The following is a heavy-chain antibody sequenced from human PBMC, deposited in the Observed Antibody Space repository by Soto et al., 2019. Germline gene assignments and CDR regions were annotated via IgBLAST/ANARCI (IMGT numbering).Heavy chain of an antibody. J-gene: IGHJ6*02. D-gene: IGHD1-26*01. CDR1: GGSISSSSYY. CDR2: IYYSGST. V-gene: IGHV4-39*01. Sequence: PSETLSLTCTVSGGSISSSSYYWGWICQPPGKGLEWIGSIYYSGSTYYNPSLKSRVTISVDTSKNQFSLKLSSVTAADTAVYYCARRPTREGYYYGMDVWGQGTTVTVSS. CDR3: ARRPTREGYYYGMDV.